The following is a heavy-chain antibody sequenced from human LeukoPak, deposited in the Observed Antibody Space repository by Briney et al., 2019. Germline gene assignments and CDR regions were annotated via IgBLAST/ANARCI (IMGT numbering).Heavy chain of an antibody. CDR3: TTDSGIVVVNGYYYYMDV. Sequence: GGSLRLSCAASGFTFANYAMSWVRQAPGKGLEWVGRIKSKTDGGTTDYAAPVKGRFTISRDDSKNTLYLQMNSLKTEDTAVYYCTTDSGIVVVNGYYYYMDVWGKGTTVTVSS. V-gene: IGHV3-15*01. D-gene: IGHD3-22*01. CDR2: IKSKTDGGTT. J-gene: IGHJ6*03. CDR1: GFTFANYA.